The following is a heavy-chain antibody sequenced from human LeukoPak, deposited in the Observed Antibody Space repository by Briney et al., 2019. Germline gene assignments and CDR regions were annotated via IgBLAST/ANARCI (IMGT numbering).Heavy chain of an antibody. CDR3: ARGQKKGVLIQVLGFDP. Sequence: SETLSLTCAVYGGSFSGHYWSWIRQPPGKGLEWIGEINHSGSTNYNPSLKSRVTISVDTSKDQFSLKLSSVTAADTAVYYCARGQKKGVLIQVLGFDPWGQGTLVTVSS. CDR1: GGSFSGHY. J-gene: IGHJ5*02. V-gene: IGHV4-34*01. CDR2: INHSGST. D-gene: IGHD2-8*02.